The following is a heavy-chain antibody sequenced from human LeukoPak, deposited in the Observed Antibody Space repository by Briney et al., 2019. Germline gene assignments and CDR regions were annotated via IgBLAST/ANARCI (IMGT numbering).Heavy chain of an antibody. V-gene: IGHV3-33*01. Sequence: QPGGSLRLSCAASGFTFSTYAMHWVRQTPGKGLEWVAVIWYDGSNNYYIDSVKGRFTISRDNSKNTLYLQMNSLRAEDTAVYYCARDTGSITMVRGVIKDYYYYYGMDVWGKGTTVTVSS. J-gene: IGHJ6*04. CDR3: ARDTGSITMVRGVIKDYYYYYGMDV. CDR2: IWYDGSNN. CDR1: GFTFSTYA. D-gene: IGHD3-10*01.